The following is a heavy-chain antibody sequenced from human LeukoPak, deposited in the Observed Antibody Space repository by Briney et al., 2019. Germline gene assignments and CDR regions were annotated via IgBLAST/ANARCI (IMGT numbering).Heavy chain of an antibody. Sequence: PSETLSLTCTVPGGSISSYYWSWIRQPPGKGLEWIGYIYYSVSTNYNPSLKSRVTISVDTSKNQFSLQLSSVTAADTAVYYCASDGDYDALDIWGQGTMVTVSS. J-gene: IGHJ3*02. CDR2: IYYSVST. CDR3: ASDGDYDALDI. V-gene: IGHV4-59*01. CDR1: GGSISSYY. D-gene: IGHD4-17*01.